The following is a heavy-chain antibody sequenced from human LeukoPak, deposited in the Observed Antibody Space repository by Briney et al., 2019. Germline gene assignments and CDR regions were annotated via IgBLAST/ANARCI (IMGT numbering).Heavy chain of an antibody. J-gene: IGHJ4*02. CDR1: GFTFTSYA. Sequence: GGSLRLSCAASGFTFTSYAMHWVRQAPGQRLEWMGWINAGNGNTKYSQKFQGRVTITRDTSASTAYMELSSLRSEDTAVYYCARGGSSWYSYYFDYWGQGTLVTVSS. D-gene: IGHD6-13*01. CDR3: ARGGSSWYSYYFDY. V-gene: IGHV1-3*01. CDR2: INAGNGNT.